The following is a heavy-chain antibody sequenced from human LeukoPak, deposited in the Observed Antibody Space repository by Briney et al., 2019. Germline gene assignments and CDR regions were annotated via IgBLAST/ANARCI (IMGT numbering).Heavy chain of an antibody. CDR2: ISSSSSYI. V-gene: IGHV3-21*01. D-gene: IGHD2-15*01. CDR3: ARARTSVVVVAATTYYYYGMDV. J-gene: IGHJ6*04. Sequence: GGSLRLSCAASGFTFSSYSMNWVRQAPGKGLECVSSISSSSSYIYYADSVKGRFTISRDNAKNSLYLQMNSLRAEDTAVYYCARARTSVVVVAATTYYYYGMDVWGKGTTVTVSS. CDR1: GFTFSSYS.